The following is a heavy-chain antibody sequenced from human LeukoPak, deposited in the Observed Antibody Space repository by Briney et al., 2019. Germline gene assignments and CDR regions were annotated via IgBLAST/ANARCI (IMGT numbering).Heavy chain of an antibody. D-gene: IGHD3-22*01. CDR3: ARVRYSDSSVLTRKRSYYFDH. CDR2: ISTSGST. CDR1: GGSISSYY. J-gene: IGHJ4*02. V-gene: IGHV4-4*07. Sequence: SETLSLTCTVPGGSISSYYWSWIRQPAGKGLESIGHISTSGSTNYNPSLKSRVTMSVDTSKNQFSLKLSSVTAAGTAVYYCARVRYSDSSVLTRKRSYYFDHWGKGTLVTVSS.